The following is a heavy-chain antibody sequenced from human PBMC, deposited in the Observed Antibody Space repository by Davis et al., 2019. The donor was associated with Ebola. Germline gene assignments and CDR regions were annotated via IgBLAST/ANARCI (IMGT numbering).Heavy chain of an antibody. V-gene: IGHV3-11*06. D-gene: IGHD6-13*01. CDR1: GFTFSDYY. CDR3: ARDWAAAAGIGGDFDY. Sequence: GESLKISCAASGFTFSDYYMSWLRQAPGKGLEWVSYISSSSSYTNYADSVKGRFTISRDNAKNSLYLQMNSLRAEDTAVYYCARDWAAAAGIGGDFDYWGQGTLVTVSS. J-gene: IGHJ4*02. CDR2: ISSSSSYT.